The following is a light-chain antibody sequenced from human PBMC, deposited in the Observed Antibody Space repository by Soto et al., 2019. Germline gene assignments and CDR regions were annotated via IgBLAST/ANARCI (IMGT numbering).Light chain of an antibody. Sequence: DIQMTQSPSTLSASVGDRVTITCRASQSISSWLAWYQQKPGKAPKLLSYKASSLESGVPSRFSGSGSGTEFTLTNSSLQPDDFATYYCQQYNTAYTFGQATKLEIK. V-gene: IGKV1-5*03. CDR3: QQYNTAYT. CDR1: QSISSW. CDR2: KAS. J-gene: IGKJ2*01.